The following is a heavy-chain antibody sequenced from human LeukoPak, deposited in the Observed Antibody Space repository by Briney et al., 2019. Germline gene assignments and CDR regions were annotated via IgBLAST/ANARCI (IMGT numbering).Heavy chain of an antibody. V-gene: IGHV4-39*01. CDR3: AARYYDFWSGYFGTIDAFDI. CDR2: IYYSGST. CDR1: GGSISSSSYY. D-gene: IGHD3-3*01. Sequence: KPSETLSLTCTVSGGSISSSSYYWGWIRQPPGKGLEWIGSIYYSGSTYYNPSLKSRVTISVDTSKNQFSLKLSSVTAADTAVYYCAARYYDFWSGYFGTIDAFDIWGQGTMVTVSS. J-gene: IGHJ3*02.